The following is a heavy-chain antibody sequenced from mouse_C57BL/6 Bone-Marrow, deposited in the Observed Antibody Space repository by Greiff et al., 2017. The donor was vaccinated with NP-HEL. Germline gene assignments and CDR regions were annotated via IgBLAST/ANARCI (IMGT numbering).Heavy chain of an antibody. CDR3: ARPSNYVCYYAMDY. CDR2: INPSSGYT. V-gene: IGHV1-7*01. CDR1: GYTFTSYW. D-gene: IGHD2-5*01. Sequence: QVQLKQSGAELAKPGASVKLSCKASGYTFTSYWMHWVKQRPGQGLEWIGYINPSSGYTKYNQKFKDKATLTADKSSSTAYMLLSILTYEDSAVYYCARPSNYVCYYAMDYWGQGTSVTVSS. J-gene: IGHJ4*01.